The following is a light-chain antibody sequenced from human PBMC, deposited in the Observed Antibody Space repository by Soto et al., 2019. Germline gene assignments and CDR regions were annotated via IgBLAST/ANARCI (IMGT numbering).Light chain of an antibody. CDR3: GAWDDSLSAV. Sequence: QSVLTQPPSVSAAPGQKVTISCSGSSSNIGNNYVSWYQQLPGTAPKLLIYDNNKRPSGIPDRFSGSKSGTSATLGITGLQTGDEADYYRGAWDDSLSAVFGGGTKLPS. J-gene: IGLJ2*01. V-gene: IGLV1-51*01. CDR1: SSNIGNNY. CDR2: DNN.